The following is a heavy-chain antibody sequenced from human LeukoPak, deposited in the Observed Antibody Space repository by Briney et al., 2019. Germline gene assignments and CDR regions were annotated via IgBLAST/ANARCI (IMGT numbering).Heavy chain of an antibody. V-gene: IGHV3-7*01. J-gene: IGHJ6*03. CDR3: ARVPFGVTSYYYYMDV. D-gene: IGHD3-10*01. CDR2: MKEDGTEK. Sequence: GGSLRLSCAASGFTFSSYWMTWVRQAPGKGLEWVANMKEDGTEKYYVDSVKGRFTISRDNAKNSLYLQMNSLRAEDTAVYYCARVPFGVTSYYYYMDVWGKGTTVTISS. CDR1: GFTFSSYW.